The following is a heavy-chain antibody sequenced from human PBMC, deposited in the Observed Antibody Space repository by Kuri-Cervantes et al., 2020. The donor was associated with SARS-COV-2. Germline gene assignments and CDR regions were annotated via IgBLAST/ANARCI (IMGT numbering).Heavy chain of an antibody. Sequence: GESLKISCAASGFTFSSNAMNWVRQAPGKGLEYVSYISDNGGSTYYANSVKGRFTISRDNSKNTLYLQMDNLRAEDMAVYYCAKDRDTSGYYYYYMDVWGKGTTVTVSS. CDR2: ISDNGGST. CDR3: AKDRDTSGYYYYYMDV. CDR1: GFTFSSNA. V-gene: IGHV3-64*01. D-gene: IGHD3-22*01. J-gene: IGHJ6*03.